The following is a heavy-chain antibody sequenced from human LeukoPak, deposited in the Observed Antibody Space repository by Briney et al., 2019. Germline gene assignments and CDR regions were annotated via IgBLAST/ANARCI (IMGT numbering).Heavy chain of an antibody. V-gene: IGHV3-21*01. J-gene: IGHJ3*02. CDR3: ARSLVVSDAFDI. CDR2: ISSSSSYI. Sequence: GGSLRLSCAASGFTFSSYSMNWVRQAPGKGLEWVSSISSSSSYIYYADSVKGRFTISRDNAKNSLYLQLNSLRAEDTAVYYCARSLVVSDAFDIWGQGTMVTVSS. D-gene: IGHD2-2*01. CDR1: GFTFSSYS.